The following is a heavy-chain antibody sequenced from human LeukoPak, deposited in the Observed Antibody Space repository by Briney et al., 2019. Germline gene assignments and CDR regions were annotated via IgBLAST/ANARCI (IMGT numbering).Heavy chain of an antibody. J-gene: IGHJ6*02. CDR2: VDGDGSSR. V-gene: IGHV3-74*01. CDR3: ARILEGYYYFGLDV. Sequence: GGSLRLSCAASGFTFTSYWIHWVRQVPGKGLEWVSRVDGDGSSRSYADSVQGRFTISRDNGKKTVFLQMNSLSAEDTAVYYCARILEGYYYFGLDVWGQGTTVIVSS. CDR1: GFTFTSYW. D-gene: IGHD3/OR15-3a*01.